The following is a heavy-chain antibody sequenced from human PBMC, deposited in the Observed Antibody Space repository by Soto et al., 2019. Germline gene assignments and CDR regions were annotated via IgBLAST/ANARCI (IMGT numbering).Heavy chain of an antibody. CDR1: GGTFSSYT. V-gene: IGHV1-69*08. CDR2: IIPILGIA. Sequence: QVQLVQSGAEVKKPGSSVKVSCKASGGTFSSYTISWVRQAPGQGLEWMGRIIPILGIANYAQKFQGRVTITADKSTSTAYMELSSLRSEDTAVYYCARDDRGGSFLYSYYGMDVWGQGTTVTVSS. CDR3: ARDDRGGSFLYSYYGMDV. J-gene: IGHJ6*02. D-gene: IGHD1-26*01.